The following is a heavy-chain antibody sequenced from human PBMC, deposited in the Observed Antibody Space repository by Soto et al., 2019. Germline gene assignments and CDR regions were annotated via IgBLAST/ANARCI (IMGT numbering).Heavy chain of an antibody. D-gene: IGHD3-10*01. CDR3: ARGEVADYGSGSYYPKNFDY. Sequence: SETLSLTCAVYGGSFSGYYWSWIRQPPGKGLEWIGEINHSGSTNYNPSLKSRVTISVDTSKNQFSLKLSSVTAADTAVYYCARGEVADYGSGSYYPKNFDYWGQGTLVTVSS. J-gene: IGHJ4*02. V-gene: IGHV4-34*01. CDR1: GGSFSGYY. CDR2: INHSGST.